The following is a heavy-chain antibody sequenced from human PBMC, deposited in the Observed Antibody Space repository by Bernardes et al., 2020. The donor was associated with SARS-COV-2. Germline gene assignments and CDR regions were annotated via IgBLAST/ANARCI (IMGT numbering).Heavy chain of an antibody. Sequence: GGSLRLSCAASGFNFSSYAMSWVRQAPGKGLEWVSAISGSGGSTYYADSVKGHFTIPRDKSKNTLYLQMNSLGAEDTAVYYCANGLFSGWSYWGQGTLVTVSS. CDR2: ISGSGGST. CDR1: GFNFSSYA. CDR3: ANGLFSGWSY. J-gene: IGHJ4*02. D-gene: IGHD6-19*01. V-gene: IGHV3-23*01.